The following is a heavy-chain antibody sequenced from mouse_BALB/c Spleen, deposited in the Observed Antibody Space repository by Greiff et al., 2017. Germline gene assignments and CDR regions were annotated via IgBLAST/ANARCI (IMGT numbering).Heavy chain of an antibody. CDR3: ARDLVMDY. V-gene: IGHV1-63*01. CDR2: IYPGSGNT. J-gene: IGHJ4*01. CDR1: GYAFTNYW. Sequence: QVQLKESGAELVRPGTSVKISCKASGYAFTNYWLGWVKQRPGHGLEWIGDIYPGSGNTYYNEKFKGKATLTADKSSSTAYMQLSSLTSEDSAVYFCARDLVMDYWGQGTSVTVSS.